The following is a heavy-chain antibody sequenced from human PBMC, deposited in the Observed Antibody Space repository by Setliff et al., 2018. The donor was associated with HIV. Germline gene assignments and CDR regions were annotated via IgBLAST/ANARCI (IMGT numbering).Heavy chain of an antibody. CDR1: GYTFTSYW. Sequence: GESLKISCKGSGYTFTSYWIGWVRQMPGKGLEWMGIIYPGDSDTRYSPSFQGRVTISADKSINTAYLQWSSLQASDTAMYYCARRASKVSLDYWGQGTLVTVSS. CDR3: ARRASKVSLDY. CDR2: IYPGDSDT. J-gene: IGHJ4*02. V-gene: IGHV5-51*01. D-gene: IGHD2-8*01.